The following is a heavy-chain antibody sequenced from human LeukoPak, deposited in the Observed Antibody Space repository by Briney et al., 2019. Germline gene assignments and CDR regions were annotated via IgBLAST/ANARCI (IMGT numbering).Heavy chain of an antibody. CDR3: ARDHRFGEFPDY. Sequence: SETLSLTCTVSGGSISSYYWSWIRQPPGKGLEWIGYIYYSGSTNYNPSLKSRVTISVDTSKNQFSLKLSSVTAADTAVYYCARDHRFGEFPDYRGQGTLVTVSS. V-gene: IGHV4-59*01. D-gene: IGHD3-10*01. CDR1: GGSISSYY. CDR2: IYYSGST. J-gene: IGHJ4*02.